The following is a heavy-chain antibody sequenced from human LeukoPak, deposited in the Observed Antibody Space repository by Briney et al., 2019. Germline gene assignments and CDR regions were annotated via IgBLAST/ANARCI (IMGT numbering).Heavy chain of an antibody. CDR1: GFTFSDYY. D-gene: IGHD2-8*01. CDR3: ARDLNGGAWSFDY. CDR2: ISSSGSTI. V-gene: IGHV3-11*01. J-gene: IGHJ4*02. Sequence: NTGGPLRLSCAASGFTFSDYYMSWIRQAPGKGLEWVSYISSSGSTIYYADSVKGRFTISRDNAKNSLYLQMNSLRAEDTAVYYCARDLNGGAWSFDYWGQGTLVTVSS.